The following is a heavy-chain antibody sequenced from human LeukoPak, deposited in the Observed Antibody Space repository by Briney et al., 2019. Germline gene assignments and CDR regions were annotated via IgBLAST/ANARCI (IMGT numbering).Heavy chain of an antibody. D-gene: IGHD4-23*01. CDR3: ARRADGGKGVMADY. CDR2: IYPGDSDT. CDR1: GYSFTNYW. Sequence: GESLKISCKGSGYSFTNYWIGWVRHMPGKGLEWVGLIYPGDSDTRYSPSFQGQVTISADKSISTAYLQWSSLKASDSAMYYCARRADGGKGVMADYWGQGTLVTVSS. J-gene: IGHJ4*02. V-gene: IGHV5-51*01.